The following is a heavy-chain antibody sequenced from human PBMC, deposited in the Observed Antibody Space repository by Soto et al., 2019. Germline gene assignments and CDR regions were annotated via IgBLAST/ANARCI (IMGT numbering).Heavy chain of an antibody. V-gene: IGHV3-49*03. CDR3: TRKGYDFWSGYYDNYYFDY. CDR2: IRSKAYGGTT. D-gene: IGHD3-3*01. Sequence: EVQLVESGGGLVQPGRSLRLSCTASGFTFGDYAMSWFRQAPGKGLEWVGFIRSKAYGGTTEYAAYVKGRFTISRDDSKSIAYLQMNSLKTEDTAVYYCTRKGYDFWSGYYDNYYFDYWGQGTLVTVSS. CDR1: GFTFGDYA. J-gene: IGHJ4*02.